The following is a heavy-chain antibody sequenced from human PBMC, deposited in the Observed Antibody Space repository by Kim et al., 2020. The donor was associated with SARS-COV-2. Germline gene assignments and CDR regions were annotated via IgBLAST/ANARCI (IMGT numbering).Heavy chain of an antibody. CDR3: AKVSGSWLHRRPDAFDI. J-gene: IGHJ3*02. V-gene: IGHV3-23*01. D-gene: IGHD6-13*01. CDR1: GFTFSSYA. CDR2: ISGSGGST. Sequence: GGSLRLSCAASGFTFSSYAMSWVRQAPGKGLEWVSAISGSGGSTYYADSVKGRFTISRDNSKNTLYLQMNSLRAEDTAVYYCAKVSGSWLHRRPDAFDIWGQGTMVTVSS.